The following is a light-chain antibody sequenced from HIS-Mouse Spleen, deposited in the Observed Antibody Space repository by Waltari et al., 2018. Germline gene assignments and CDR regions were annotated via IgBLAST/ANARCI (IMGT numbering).Light chain of an antibody. CDR1: ALPKHY. CDR2: KDS. Sequence: SYELTQPPSVAVSPGQTARITCSGDALPKHYAYWYQQKPGQAPVLGIYKDSERPSGSPERFSGSSSGTTVTLTISGVQAEDEADYYCQSADSSGTGWVFGGGTKLTVL. J-gene: IGLJ3*02. V-gene: IGLV3-25*03. CDR3: QSADSSGTGWV.